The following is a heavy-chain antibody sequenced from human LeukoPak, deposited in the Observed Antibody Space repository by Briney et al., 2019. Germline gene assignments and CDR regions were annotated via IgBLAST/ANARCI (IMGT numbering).Heavy chain of an antibody. CDR2: IYYSGTT. V-gene: IGHV4-39*01. J-gene: IGHJ4*02. CDR3: ARHDRIIASPLV. CDR1: GGSISSSSHN. D-gene: IGHD6-13*01. Sequence: SETLSLTCIVSGGSISSSSHNWGWIRQPPGKGLEWIGSIYYSGTTYYNPSLKSRLTISVDTSKNQFSLRLSSVTAVDTAVYYCARHDRIIASPLVWGQGILVTVSS.